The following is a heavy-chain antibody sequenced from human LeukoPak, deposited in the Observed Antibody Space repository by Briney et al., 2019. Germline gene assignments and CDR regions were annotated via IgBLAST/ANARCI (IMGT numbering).Heavy chain of an antibody. CDR2: IKQDGSEK. J-gene: IGHJ4*02. D-gene: IGHD3-10*01. CDR3: AKLSVYGSGSTDY. CDR1: RFAFSSYW. Sequence: PGGSLRLSCAASRFAFSSYWMSWVRQAPGKGLEWVANIKQDGSEKYYVDSVKGRFTISRDNAKNSLYLQMNSLRAEDMALYYCAKLSVYGSGSTDYWGQGTLVTVSS. V-gene: IGHV3-7*03.